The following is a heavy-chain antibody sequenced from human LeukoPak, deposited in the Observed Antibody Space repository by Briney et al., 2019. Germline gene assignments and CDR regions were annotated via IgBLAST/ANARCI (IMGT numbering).Heavy chain of an antibody. Sequence: GGSLRLSCAASGFTFYMYAMSWVRQAPGKGLEWVASMCGTAGCTFYPDSVKGRFTISRDNSKNVLYLRMNSLTAEDTAIYYCAKDRPNFHENSGHYYRRDGDSWGQGTLVTVSS. J-gene: IGHJ5*01. CDR1: GFTFYMYA. CDR3: AKDRPNFHENSGHYYRRDGDS. CDR2: MCGTAGCT. D-gene: IGHD3-22*01. V-gene: IGHV3-23*01.